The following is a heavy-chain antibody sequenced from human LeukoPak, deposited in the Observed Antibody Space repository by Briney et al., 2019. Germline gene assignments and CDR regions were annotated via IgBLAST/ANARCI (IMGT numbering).Heavy chain of an antibody. J-gene: IGHJ6*03. CDR1: GGSISSYY. CDR2: IYYSGGT. Sequence: SETLSLTCTVSGGSISSYYWSWVRQPPRKGLKWSGYIYYSGGTTYTPSLISRDTISGDTSKNQFSLKLSSVTAACTPLCYFAGETSQKGAHYMDVWGKGTTVTIS. CDR3: AGETSQKGAHYMDV. V-gene: IGHV4-59*01. D-gene: IGHD3-16*01.